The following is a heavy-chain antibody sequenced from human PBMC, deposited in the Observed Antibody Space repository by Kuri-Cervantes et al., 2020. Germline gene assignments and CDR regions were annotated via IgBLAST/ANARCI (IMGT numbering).Heavy chain of an antibody. CDR1: GYTFTSYG. CDR3: ARGALRFLEWSSMDV. D-gene: IGHD3-3*01. J-gene: IGHJ6*02. V-gene: IGHV1-18*01. Sequence: ASVKVSCKASGYTFTSYGISWVRQAPGQGPEWMGWISAYNGNTNYAQKLQGRVTMTTDTSTSTAYMELRSLRSDDTAVYYCARGALRFLEWSSMDVWGQGTTVTVSS. CDR2: ISAYNGNT.